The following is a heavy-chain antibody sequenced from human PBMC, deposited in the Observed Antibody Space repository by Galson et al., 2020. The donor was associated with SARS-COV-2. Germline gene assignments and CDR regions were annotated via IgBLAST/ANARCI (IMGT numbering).Heavy chain of an antibody. CDR3: ARHINHLFAY. CDR1: GGSIYSYY. CDR2: IYYSGST. J-gene: IGHJ4*02. D-gene: IGHD3-3*02. Sequence: SETLSLTCTVSGGSIYSYYWSWIRQPPGKGLEWIGYIYYSGSTNYNPSLGSRVTMSVDTSKNQFSLELSSVTAADTAMYYCARHINHLFAYWGQGALVTVSS. V-gene: IGHV4-59*08.